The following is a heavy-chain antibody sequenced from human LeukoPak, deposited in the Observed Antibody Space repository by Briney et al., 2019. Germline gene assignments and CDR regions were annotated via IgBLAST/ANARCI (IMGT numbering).Heavy chain of an antibody. CDR2: IYYSGST. V-gene: IGHV4-59*01. D-gene: IGHD3-22*01. CDR1: GGSISSYY. CDR3: AIADSSGYYFGY. Sequence: SETLSLTCTASGGSISSYYWRWIRQPPGKGLKWIWYIYYSGSTNYNPSLKSRLTISVDTTNNQFYHKLIKVTATDTAVYYCAIADSSGYYFGYWGQGTLVTASS. J-gene: IGHJ4*02.